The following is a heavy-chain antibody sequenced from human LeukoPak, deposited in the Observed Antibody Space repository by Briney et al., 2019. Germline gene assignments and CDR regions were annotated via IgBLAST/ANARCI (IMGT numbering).Heavy chain of an antibody. V-gene: IGHV3-53*01. CDR1: GFTLSSYG. J-gene: IGHJ3*02. Sequence: PGGSLRLSCAASGFTLSSYGTSWVRQAPGKGLEWVSVIYSGGSTYYADSVKGRFTISRDNSKNTLYLQMNSLRAEDTAVYYCASQQLRAFDIWGQGTMDTVSS. D-gene: IGHD6-13*01. CDR2: IYSGGST. CDR3: ASQQLRAFDI.